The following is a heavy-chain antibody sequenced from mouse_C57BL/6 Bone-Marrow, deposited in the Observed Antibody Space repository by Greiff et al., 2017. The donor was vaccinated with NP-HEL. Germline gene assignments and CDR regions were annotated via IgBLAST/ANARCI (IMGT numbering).Heavy chain of an antibody. CDR3: ARYKPGTGLYWYFDV. J-gene: IGHJ1*03. V-gene: IGHV7-3*01. CDR1: GFTFTDYY. CDR2: IRNKANGYTT. Sequence: DVKLVESGGGLVQPGGSLSLSCAASGFTFTDYYMSWVRQPPGKALEWLGFIRNKANGYTTEYSASVKGRFTISRDNSQSILYLQLNALRAEDSATYYGARYKPGTGLYWYFDVWGTGTTVTVSS. D-gene: IGHD4-1*01.